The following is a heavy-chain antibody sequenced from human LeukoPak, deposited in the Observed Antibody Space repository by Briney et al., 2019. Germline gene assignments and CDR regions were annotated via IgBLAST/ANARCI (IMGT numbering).Heavy chain of an antibody. Sequence: GGSLRLSCAASGFTFSNYRMSWVRQAPGKGLEWVANIKQDGSEKYYVDSVKGRFTISRDNSKNTLYLQMNSLRTEDTGVYYCAEDDGYDYWDQGTLVTVSS. CDR1: GFTFSNYR. CDR3: AEDDGYDY. V-gene: IGHV3-7*01. J-gene: IGHJ4*02. CDR2: IKQDGSEK. D-gene: IGHD5-24*01.